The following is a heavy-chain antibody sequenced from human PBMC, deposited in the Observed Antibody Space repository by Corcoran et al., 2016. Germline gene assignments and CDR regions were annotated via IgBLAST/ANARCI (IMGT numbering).Heavy chain of an antibody. CDR2: IYYSGST. CDR3: ARQEAIQLWFVNWFDP. CDR1: GGSISSSSYY. J-gene: IGHJ5*02. D-gene: IGHD5-18*01. V-gene: IGHV4-39*01. Sequence: QLQLQESGPGLVKPSETRSLTCTVSGGSISSSSYYWGWIRQPPGKGLEWIGSIYYSGSTYYNPSLKSRVTIYVDTSKNQFSLKLSSVTAADTAVYYCARQEAIQLWFVNWFDPWGQGTLVTVSS.